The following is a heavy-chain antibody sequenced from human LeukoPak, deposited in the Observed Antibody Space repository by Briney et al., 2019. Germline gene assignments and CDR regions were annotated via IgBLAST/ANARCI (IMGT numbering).Heavy chain of an antibody. J-gene: IGHJ4*02. CDR1: GFTFSSNW. CDR2: ISGSRGGT. CDR3: AKWGCSGSDCYPFDY. Sequence: GGSLRLSCAASGFTFSSNWMSWVRQAPGKGLEWVSAISGSRGGTYYADSVKGRFTISRDNSKNTLYLQMNSLRAEDTALYYCAKWGCSGSDCYPFDYWGQGTLVTVSS. V-gene: IGHV3-23*01. D-gene: IGHD2-15*01.